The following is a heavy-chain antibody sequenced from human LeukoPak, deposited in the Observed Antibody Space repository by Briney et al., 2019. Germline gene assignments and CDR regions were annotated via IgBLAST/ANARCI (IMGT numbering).Heavy chain of an antibody. CDR3: GREDCSNVRCYGASDA. CDR2: ISVRNNM. V-gene: IGHV3-69-1*01. CDR1: GYDFNYYA. J-gene: IGHJ5*02. D-gene: IGHD2-8*01. Sequence: KPGGSLRLSCVASGYDFNYYAMNWVRQAPGKGLEWVSSISVRNNMHYADSVKGRFTVSRDSARNSLYLQMNSLRGEDTAVYYCGREDCSNVRCYGASDAWGQGTLVTVSS.